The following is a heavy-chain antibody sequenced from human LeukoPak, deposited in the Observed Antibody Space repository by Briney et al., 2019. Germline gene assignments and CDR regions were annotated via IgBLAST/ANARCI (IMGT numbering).Heavy chain of an antibody. V-gene: IGHV4-39*02. J-gene: IGHJ4*02. CDR2: IYYSGST. D-gene: IGHD6-19*01. CDR3: AREGGRYSSGWYDY. Sequence: SETLSLTCTVSGGSISSSSYYWGWIRQPPGKGLEWIGSIYYSGSTYYNPSLKSRVTISVDTSKNQFSLKLSSVTAADTAVYYCAREGGRYSSGWYDYWGQGTLVTVSS. CDR1: GGSISSSSYY.